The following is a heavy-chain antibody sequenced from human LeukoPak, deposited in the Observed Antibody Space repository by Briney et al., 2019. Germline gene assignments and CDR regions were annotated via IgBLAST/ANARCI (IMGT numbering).Heavy chain of an antibody. V-gene: IGHV4-59*08. J-gene: IGHJ4*02. CDR2: IYYTGNT. Sequence: EWIGYIYYTGNTNYNPSLKSRVTISVDTSKNQFSLKLSSVTAADTAVYYCARLGTVTTLDYWGQGTLVTVSS. D-gene: IGHD4-17*01. CDR3: ARLGTVTTLDY.